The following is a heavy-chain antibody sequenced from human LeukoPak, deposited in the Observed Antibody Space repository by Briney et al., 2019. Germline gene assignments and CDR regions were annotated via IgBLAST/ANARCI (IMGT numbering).Heavy chain of an antibody. V-gene: IGHV4-30-2*01. CDR1: GGSISSGGYY. CDR2: IYHSGST. CDR3: ARDGRSTPLGYCSSTSCYTDDAFDI. D-gene: IGHD2-2*02. J-gene: IGHJ3*02. Sequence: SQTLSLTCTVSGGSISSGGYYWSWIRQPPGKGLEWIGYIYHSGSTYYNPSLKSRVTISVDRSKNQFSLKLSSVTAADTAVYYCARDGRSTPLGYCSSTSCYTDDAFDIWGQGTMVTVSS.